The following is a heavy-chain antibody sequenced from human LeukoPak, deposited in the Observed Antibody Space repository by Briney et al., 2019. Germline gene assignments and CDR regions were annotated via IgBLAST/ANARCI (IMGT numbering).Heavy chain of an antibody. CDR2: TYYRSKWYH. D-gene: IGHD2-15*01. Sequence: SQTLSLTCAISGDSVSSNTAAWNWVRQSPSRCLEWLGRTYYRSKWYHDYASSVRSRVAINTDTSKNLFSLQLKSVTPEDTAVYYCARDPGYYYAMDVWGQGTTVTVSS. CDR1: GDSVSSNTAA. J-gene: IGHJ6*02. CDR3: ARDPGYYYAMDV. V-gene: IGHV6-1*01.